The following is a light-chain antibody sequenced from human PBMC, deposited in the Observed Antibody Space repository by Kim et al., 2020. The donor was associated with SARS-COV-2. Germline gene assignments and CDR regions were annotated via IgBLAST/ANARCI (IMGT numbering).Light chain of an antibody. Sequence: DIQMTQSPSSLSASVGDRVSITCQASQAIRNYLNWYQQKPGKAPKLLIYEASNLETGVPSRFSGSGSGTNFILTISSLQPEDLAIYYCQQYNNLPLTFGGGTKLEI. CDR2: EAS. CDR3: QQYNNLPLT. J-gene: IGKJ4*01. V-gene: IGKV1-33*01. CDR1: QAIRNY.